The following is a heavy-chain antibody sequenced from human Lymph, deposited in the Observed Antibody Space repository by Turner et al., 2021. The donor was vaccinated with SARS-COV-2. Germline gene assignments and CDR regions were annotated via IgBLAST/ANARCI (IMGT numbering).Heavy chain of an antibody. CDR2: IWYDRSNK. V-gene: IGHV3-33*01. J-gene: IGHJ4*02. D-gene: IGHD5-18*01. CDR1: GFTFSSYG. Sequence: QVQLVESGGGVVQPGRSLRLSGAASGFTFSSYGMPWVRQAPGKGLEWVAAIWYDRSNKYDADTVKGRFTISRDDSKNTLYRQMDSLRAEDTAVYYCARQLWLRGTFDYWGQRTLVTVS. CDR3: ARQLWLRGTFDY.